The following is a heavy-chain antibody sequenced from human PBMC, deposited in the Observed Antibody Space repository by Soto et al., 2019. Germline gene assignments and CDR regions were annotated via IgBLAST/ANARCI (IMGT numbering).Heavy chain of an antibody. CDR3: AKDLYYGSGSYYPDYYYGMDV. J-gene: IGHJ6*02. D-gene: IGHD3-10*01. Sequence: GESLKISCAASGFTFSSYGMHWVRQAPGKGLEWVAVISYDGSNKYYADSVKGRFTISRDNSKNTLYLQMNSLRAEDMAVYYCAKDLYYGSGSYYPDYYYGMDVWGQGTTVTVSS. CDR1: GFTFSSYG. V-gene: IGHV3-30*18. CDR2: ISYDGSNK.